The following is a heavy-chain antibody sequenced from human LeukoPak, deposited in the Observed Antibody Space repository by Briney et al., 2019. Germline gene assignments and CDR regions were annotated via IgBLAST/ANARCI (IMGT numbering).Heavy chain of an antibody. V-gene: IGHV1-24*01. CDR3: ATDRWDGSGSYILFDY. CDR1: GYTLTELS. Sequence: EASVKVSCTVSGYTLTELSMHWVRQAPGKGLEWMGGFDPEDGETIYAQKFQGRVTMTEDTSTDTAYMELSSLRSEDTAVYYCATDRWDGSGSYILFDYWGQGTLVTVSS. J-gene: IGHJ4*02. D-gene: IGHD3-10*01. CDR2: FDPEDGET.